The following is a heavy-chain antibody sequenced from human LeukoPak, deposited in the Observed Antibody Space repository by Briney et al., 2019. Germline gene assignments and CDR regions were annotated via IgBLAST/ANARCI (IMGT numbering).Heavy chain of an antibody. CDR1: GDSFSSNSAA. D-gene: IGHD5-12*01. CDR2: TYYRSKWYN. J-gene: IGHJ6*02. Sequence: SQTLSLTCAISGDSFSSNSAAWNWLRQSPSRGLEWLGRTYYRSKWYNDYAVSVKSRITINPDTSKNQFSLQLNSVTPEDTAVYYCARAPVADYYYYYGMDVWGQGTTVTVSS. CDR3: ARAPVADYYYYYGMDV. V-gene: IGHV6-1*01.